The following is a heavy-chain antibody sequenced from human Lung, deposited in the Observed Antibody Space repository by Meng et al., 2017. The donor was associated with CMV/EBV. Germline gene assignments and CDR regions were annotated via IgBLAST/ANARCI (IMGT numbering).Heavy chain of an antibody. Sequence: GESLKISCAASGFTVSSNYMSWVRQAPGKGLEWVSVIYSGGSTYYADPVKGRFTISRDNSKNTLYLQMNSLRAEDTAVYYCARAPYDFWSSYYYGMDVWGQGTTVTVSS. CDR2: IYSGGST. D-gene: IGHD3-3*01. J-gene: IGHJ6*02. CDR3: ARAPYDFWSSYYYGMDV. V-gene: IGHV3-53*01. CDR1: GFTVSSNY.